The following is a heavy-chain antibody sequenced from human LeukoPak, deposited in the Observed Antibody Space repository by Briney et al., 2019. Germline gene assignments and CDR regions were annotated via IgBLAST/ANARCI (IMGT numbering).Heavy chain of an antibody. CDR1: GGSFSAYY. D-gene: IGHD3-22*01. Sequence: SETLSLTCAVYGGSFSAYYWSWIRQPPGKGLEWIGEINHSGSTNYNPSLKSRVTISVDTSKNQFSLKLSSVTAADTAVYYCAREFRAYDSSGYYYEAFGYDGMDVWGQGTTVTVS. J-gene: IGHJ6*02. CDR2: INHSGST. CDR3: AREFRAYDSSGYYYEAFGYDGMDV. V-gene: IGHV4-34*01.